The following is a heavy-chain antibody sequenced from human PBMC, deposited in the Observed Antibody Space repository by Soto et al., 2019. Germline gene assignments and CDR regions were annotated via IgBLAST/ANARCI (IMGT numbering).Heavy chain of an antibody. D-gene: IGHD3-3*01. CDR1: GFTFSSYA. CDR2: ISYDGSNK. J-gene: IGHJ4*02. V-gene: IGHV3-30-3*01. Sequence: GGSLRLSCAASGFTFSSYAMHWVRQAPGKGLEWVAVISYDGSNKYYADSVKGRFTISRDNSKNTLYLQMNSLRAEDTAVYYCARVVTYYDFWSGYYNDYWGQGTLVTVSS. CDR3: ARVVTYYDFWSGYYNDY.